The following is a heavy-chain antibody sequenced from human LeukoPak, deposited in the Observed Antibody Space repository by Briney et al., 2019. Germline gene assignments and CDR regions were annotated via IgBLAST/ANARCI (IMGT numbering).Heavy chain of an antibody. CDR1: GGSISSSSYY. V-gene: IGHV4-39*01. J-gene: IGHJ5*02. CDR2: IYYSGST. CDR3: ARRLYYYDSSGYFS. Sequence: PSETLSLTCTVSGGSISSSSYYWGWIRQPPGKGLEWIGSIYYSGSTYYNPSLKSRVTISVDTSKNQFSLKLSSVTAADTAVYYCARRLYYYDSSGYFSWGQGTLVTVSS. D-gene: IGHD3-22*01.